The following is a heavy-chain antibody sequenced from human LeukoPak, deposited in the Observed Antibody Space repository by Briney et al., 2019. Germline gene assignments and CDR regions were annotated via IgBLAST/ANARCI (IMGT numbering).Heavy chain of an antibody. D-gene: IGHD5-18*01. CDR2: ISAYNGNT. Sequence: VTSVKVSCKASGYTFTSYGISWERQAPGQGLERMGWISAYNGNTNSAQKVQGRVTLTTDTSTSTAYMELRSLRSDDTAVYYCARQVDTSMALPDYWGQGTLVTVSS. CDR1: GYTFTSYG. J-gene: IGHJ4*02. CDR3: ARQVDTSMALPDY. V-gene: IGHV1-18*01.